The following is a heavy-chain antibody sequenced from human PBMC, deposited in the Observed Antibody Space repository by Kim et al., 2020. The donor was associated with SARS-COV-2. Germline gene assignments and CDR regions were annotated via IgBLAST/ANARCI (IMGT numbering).Heavy chain of an antibody. J-gene: IGHJ3*02. V-gene: IGHV4-59*01. CDR3: AREGDYGDYGDAFDI. CDR2: IYYSGST. Sequence: SETLSLTCTVSGGSISSYYWSWIRQPPGKGLEWIGYIYYSGSTNYNPSLKSRVTISVDTSKNQFSLKLSSVTAADTAVYYCAREGDYGDYGDAFDIWGQGTMVTVSS. CDR1: GGSISSYY. D-gene: IGHD4-17*01.